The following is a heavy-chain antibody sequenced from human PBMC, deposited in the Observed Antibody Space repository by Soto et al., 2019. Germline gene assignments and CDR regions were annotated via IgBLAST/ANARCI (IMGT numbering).Heavy chain of an antibody. CDR2: AYFSGGNT. J-gene: IGHJ4*02. CDR3: AYGSSSAWIDY. Sequence: SETLSLTCSVSGDSMRGYHFYWGWIRQAPGKGLEWIGSAYFSGGNTYYSPSLKSRVSISVDTSKNEFSLRLTSLTATDTAVYFCAYGSSSAWIDYWGQGTLVTVSS. D-gene: IGHD6-25*01. CDR1: GDSMRGYHFY. V-gene: IGHV4-39*01.